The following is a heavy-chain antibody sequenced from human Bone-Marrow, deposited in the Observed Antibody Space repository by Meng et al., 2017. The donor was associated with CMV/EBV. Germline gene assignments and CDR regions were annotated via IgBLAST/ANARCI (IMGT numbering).Heavy chain of an antibody. CDR2: MNPNSGNT. CDR3: ARVQTYYDFWSGYYTGSIHYYGMDV. CDR1: GYTFTSYA. J-gene: IGHJ6*02. D-gene: IGHD3-3*01. Sequence: ASVKVSCKASGYTFTSYAINWVRQATGQGLEWMGWMNPNSGNTGYAQKFQGRVTITRNTSISTAYMELSSLRSEDTAVYYCARVQTYYDFWSGYYTGSIHYYGMDVWGQGTTVTASS. V-gene: IGHV1-8*03.